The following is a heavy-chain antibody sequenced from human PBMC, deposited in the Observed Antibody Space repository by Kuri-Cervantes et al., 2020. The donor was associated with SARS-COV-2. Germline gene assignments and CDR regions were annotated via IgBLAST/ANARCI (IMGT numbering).Heavy chain of an antibody. V-gene: IGHV6-1*01. CDR1: GDSVSSNSAA. D-gene: IGHD3-10*02. CDR2: TYYRSKWYN. Sequence: LRLSCALSGDSVSSNSAAWNWIRQSPSRGLEWLGRTYYRSKWYNDYAVSVKSRITINPDTSKNQFSLQLNSVTPEDTAVYFCARVSSTKFDWFDPWGQGTLVTVSS. J-gene: IGHJ5*02. CDR3: ARVSSTKFDWFDP.